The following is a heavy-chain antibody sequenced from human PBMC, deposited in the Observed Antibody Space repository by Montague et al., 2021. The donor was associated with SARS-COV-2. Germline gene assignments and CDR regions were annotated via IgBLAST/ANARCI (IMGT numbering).Heavy chain of an antibody. J-gene: IGHJ6*02. Sequence: SETLSLTCAVSGGSISSSNWWSWARQPPGKGLEWIGEIYHSGSTNYNPSLKSRVTISVDKSKNQFSLKLSSVTAADTAVYYCARWDSSGWFGRSYYGMDVWGQGTTVTVSS. CDR2: IYHSGST. CDR3: ARWDSSGWFGRSYYGMDV. V-gene: IGHV4-4*02. D-gene: IGHD6-19*01. CDR1: GGSISSSNW.